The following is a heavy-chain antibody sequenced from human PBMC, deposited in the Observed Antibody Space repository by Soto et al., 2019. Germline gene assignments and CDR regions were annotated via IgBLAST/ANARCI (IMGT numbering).Heavy chain of an antibody. V-gene: IGHV4-34*01. CDR3: ARGGDYSSGWYADNWFDP. CDR1: GGSFSGYY. Sequence: PSATLSLTCAVYGGSFSGYYWSWIRQPPGKGLEWIGEINHIGSTNYNPSLKSRVTISVDTSKNQFSLKLSSVTAADTAVYYCARGGDYSSGWYADNWFDPWGQGTLVTVSS. D-gene: IGHD6-19*01. J-gene: IGHJ5*02. CDR2: INHIGST.